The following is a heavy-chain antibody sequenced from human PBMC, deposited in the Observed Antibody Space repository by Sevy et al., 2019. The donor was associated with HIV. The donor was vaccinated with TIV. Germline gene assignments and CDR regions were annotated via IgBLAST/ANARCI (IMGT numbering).Heavy chain of an antibody. Sequence: ASVKVSCKASGYTFTSYGISWVRQAPGQGLEWMGWISAYNGNTNYAQKLQGRVTMTTDTSTRTAYMGLRSLRSDDTAVYYCAGDLDGSSWFDYWGQGTLVTVSS. CDR3: AGDLDGSSWFDY. V-gene: IGHV1-18*01. CDR1: GYTFTSYG. CDR2: ISAYNGNT. J-gene: IGHJ4*02. D-gene: IGHD6-13*01.